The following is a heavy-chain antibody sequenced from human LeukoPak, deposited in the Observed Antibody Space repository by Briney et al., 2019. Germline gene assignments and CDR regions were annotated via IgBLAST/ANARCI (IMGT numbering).Heavy chain of an antibody. CDR3: ARHRSGWLQSSFDY. J-gene: IGHJ4*02. V-gene: IGHV4-39*01. Sequence: PSETLSLTCTVSGDSISSSSSYWGWIRQPPGKGLEWIGSIYYSGSSFDNPALKSRVTISVDTSKNKFSLKLSSVTAADTAVYYCARHRSGWLQSSFDYWGQGILVTVSS. D-gene: IGHD5-24*01. CDR1: GDSISSSSSY. CDR2: IYYSGSS.